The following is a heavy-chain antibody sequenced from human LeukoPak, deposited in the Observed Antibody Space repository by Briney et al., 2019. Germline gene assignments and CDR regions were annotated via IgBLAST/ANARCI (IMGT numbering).Heavy chain of an antibody. Sequence: GGSLRLSCAASGFTFSSYGMHWVRQAPGKGLEWVAVISYDGSNKYYADSVKGRFTISRDNSKNTLYLQMNSLRAEDTAVYYCAKGAVAGPSYYYYYGMDVWGQGTTVTVSS. J-gene: IGHJ6*02. CDR1: GFTFSSYG. CDR3: AKGAVAGPSYYYYYGMDV. D-gene: IGHD6-19*01. V-gene: IGHV3-30*18. CDR2: ISYDGSNK.